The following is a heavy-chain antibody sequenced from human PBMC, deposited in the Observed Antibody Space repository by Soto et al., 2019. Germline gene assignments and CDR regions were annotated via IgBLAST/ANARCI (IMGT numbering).Heavy chain of an antibody. D-gene: IGHD3-10*01. CDR3: ARVGLGGPGPYYYYGMDV. CDR2: IYPGDSDT. CDR1: GYSFTSYW. J-gene: IGHJ6*02. Sequence: PGESLKISCKGSGYSFTSYWIGWVRQMPGKGLEWVGIIYPGDSDTRYSPSFQGQVAISADKSISTAYLQWSSLKASDTAMYYCARVGLGGPGPYYYYGMDVWGQGTTVTVSS. V-gene: IGHV5-51*01.